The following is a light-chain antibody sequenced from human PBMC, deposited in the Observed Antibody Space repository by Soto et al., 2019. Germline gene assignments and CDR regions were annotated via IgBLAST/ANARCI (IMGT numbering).Light chain of an antibody. Sequence: QPVLTQPPSMSGAPGQRVTISCTGSSSNIGAGYDVHWYRQLPGTAPKLLIYGNSNRPSGVPYRISGSTSGTSASLAISGLQAEDEASYYCQSYDSSLRGVFGGGTKLTVL. CDR3: QSYDSSLRGV. V-gene: IGLV1-40*01. J-gene: IGLJ2*01. CDR1: SSNIGAGYD. CDR2: GNS.